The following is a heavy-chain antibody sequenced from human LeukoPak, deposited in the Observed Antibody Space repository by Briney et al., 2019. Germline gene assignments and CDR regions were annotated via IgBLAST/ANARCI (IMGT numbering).Heavy chain of an antibody. V-gene: IGHV3-21*04. CDR2: ISSSSSYI. J-gene: IGHJ6*03. CDR3: AKGVGTSYHYHMDV. Sequence: GGSLRLSCAASGFTFSSYSMNWVRQAPGKGLEWVSSISSSSSYIYYADSVKGRFTISRDNAKNSLYLQKNSLRAEDMALYYCAKGVGTSYHYHMDVWGKGTTVIVSS. D-gene: IGHD1-26*01. CDR1: GFTFSSYS.